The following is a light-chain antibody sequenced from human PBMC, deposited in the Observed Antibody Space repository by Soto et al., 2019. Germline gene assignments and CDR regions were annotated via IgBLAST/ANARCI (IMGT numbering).Light chain of an antibody. Sequence: DIVMTQSPLSLPVTPGEPASISCRSNESLLHSNGNNFLDWYLQKPGQSQQLLIYLGSNRASGDPDRFMDSGSSTDFAQKISIVEAEDVGVYYRLQALQPPPTFGQGTKVDIK. CDR3: LQALQPPPT. J-gene: IGKJ1*01. V-gene: IGKV2-28*01. CDR2: LGS. CDR1: ESLLHSNGNNF.